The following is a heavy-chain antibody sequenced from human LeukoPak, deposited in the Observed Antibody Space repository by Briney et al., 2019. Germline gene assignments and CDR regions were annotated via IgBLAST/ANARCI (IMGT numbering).Heavy chain of an antibody. CDR2: ISSSSSYI. D-gene: IGHD6-19*01. Sequence: GGSLRLSCVASGFAVSTNYMSWVRQAPGKGLEWVSSISSSSSYIYYADSVKGRFTISRDNAKNSLYLQMNSLRAEDTAVHYCARANSSGWYDYWGQGTLVTVSS. CDR3: ARANSSGWYDY. V-gene: IGHV3-21*01. CDR1: GFAVSTNY. J-gene: IGHJ4*02.